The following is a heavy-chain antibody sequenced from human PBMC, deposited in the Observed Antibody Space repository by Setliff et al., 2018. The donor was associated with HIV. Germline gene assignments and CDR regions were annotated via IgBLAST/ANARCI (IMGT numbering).Heavy chain of an antibody. J-gene: IGHJ4*02. CDR3: ARVTPPYYDFWSGYYLGPFDY. V-gene: IGHV4-31*03. CDR2: IYYSGST. Sequence: SETLSLTCTVSGGSISSGGYYWSWIRQHPGKGLEWIGYIYYSGSTYYNPSLKSRVTISVDTSKNQFSLKLSSVTAADTAVYYCARVTPPYYDFWSGYYLGPFDYWGQGTLVTVSS. D-gene: IGHD3-3*01. CDR1: GGSISSGGYY.